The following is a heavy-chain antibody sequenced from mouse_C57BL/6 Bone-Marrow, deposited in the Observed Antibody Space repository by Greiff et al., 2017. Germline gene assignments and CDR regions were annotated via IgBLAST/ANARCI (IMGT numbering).Heavy chain of an antibody. J-gene: IGHJ2*01. D-gene: IGHD1-1*01. CDR1: GYTFTDYY. Sequence: VQLQESGAELVRPGASVKLSCKASGYTFTDYYINWVKQRPGQGLEWIARINPGSGNTYYNEKFKGKATLTAEKSSSTAYMQLSSLTSEDSAVYVCARSITTVVFDYWGQGTTLTVSS. CDR2: INPGSGNT. V-gene: IGHV1-76*01. CDR3: ARSITTVVFDY.